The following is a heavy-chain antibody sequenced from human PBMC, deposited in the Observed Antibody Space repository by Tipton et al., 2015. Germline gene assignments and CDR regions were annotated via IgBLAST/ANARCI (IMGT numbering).Heavy chain of an antibody. CDR3: ACQDYDSLTRDYQTVDY. CDR2: ISHSGNT. J-gene: IGHJ4*02. D-gene: IGHD3-9*01. Sequence: TLSLTCAVSAYSISSDYYWGWIRQPPGKGLEWIGCISHSGNTSYNPSLKSRVPMSRDTSKNQFSLKLTSVTAADTAVYYCACQDYDSLTRDYQTVDYWGQGTLVTVSS. CDR1: AYSISSDYY. V-gene: IGHV4-38-2*01.